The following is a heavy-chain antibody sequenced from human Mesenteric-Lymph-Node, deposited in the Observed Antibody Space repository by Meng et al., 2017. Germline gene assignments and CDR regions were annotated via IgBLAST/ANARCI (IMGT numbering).Heavy chain of an antibody. V-gene: IGHV4-30-4*01. CDR2: IYNSGST. CDR1: GGSISSSNYY. J-gene: IGHJ2*01. Sequence: QVKLQGSVPGLVKPSQTLSLTCTVSGGSISSSNYYWSWIRQPPGKGLEWSGHIYNSGSTYYNPSLKSRITISVDTSKNQFSLKLSSVTAAGTAVYYCARGQKGYFDLWGRGTLVTVSS. CDR3: ARGQKGYFDL.